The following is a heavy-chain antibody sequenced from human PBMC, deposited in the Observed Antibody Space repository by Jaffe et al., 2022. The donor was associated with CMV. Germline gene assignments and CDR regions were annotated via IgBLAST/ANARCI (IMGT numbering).Heavy chain of an antibody. Sequence: QVQLVQSGAEVKKPGASVKVSCKASGYTFTSYGISWVRQAPGQGLEWMGWISAYNGNTNYAQKLQGRVTMTTDTSTSTAYMELRSLRSDDTAVYYCARGVVVVPAAIGGDYYYYMDVWGKGTTVTVSS. CDR3: ARGVVVVPAAIGGDYYYYMDV. CDR1: GYTFTSYG. V-gene: IGHV1-18*04. D-gene: IGHD2-2*01. J-gene: IGHJ6*03. CDR2: ISAYNGNT.